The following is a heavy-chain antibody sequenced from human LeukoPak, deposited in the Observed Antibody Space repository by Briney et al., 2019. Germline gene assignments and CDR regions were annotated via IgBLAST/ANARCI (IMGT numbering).Heavy chain of an antibody. D-gene: IGHD1-26*01. V-gene: IGHV4-39*07. J-gene: IGHJ3*02. CDR3: ARDWGGTYGAFDI. Sequence: SETLSLTCTVSGDSISSSSYYWGWIRQPPGKGLEWIGNVYYSGSTYYNPSLNGRLTISVDTSKNQFSLKLTSVTAADTAVYYCARDWGGTYGAFDIWGQGTMVTVSS. CDR2: VYYSGST. CDR1: GDSISSSSYY.